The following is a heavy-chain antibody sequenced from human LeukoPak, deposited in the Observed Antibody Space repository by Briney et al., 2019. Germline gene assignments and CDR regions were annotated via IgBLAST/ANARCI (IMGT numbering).Heavy chain of an antibody. CDR2: INHSGST. CDR3: ARGYYGSGTTGAFDI. D-gene: IGHD3-10*01. V-gene: IGHV4-34*01. Sequence: SSETLSLTCAVYGGSFSGYYWNWISQPPGKGLEWIGEINHSGSTNYNPSLKSRVTISVDTSKNQFSLKLSSVTAADTAVYYCARGYYGSGTTGAFDIWGQGTMVTVSS. J-gene: IGHJ3*02. CDR1: GGSFSGYY.